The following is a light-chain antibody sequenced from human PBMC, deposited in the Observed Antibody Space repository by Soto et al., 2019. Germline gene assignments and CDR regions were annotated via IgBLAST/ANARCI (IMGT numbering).Light chain of an antibody. CDR1: QSVSSY. J-gene: IGKJ5*01. V-gene: IGKV3-11*01. CDR3: QQRSIRPPGIT. Sequence: EILLTQSPGTLSLSPGERATLSCRASQSVSSYLAWYQQIPGQAPRLLIYDASTRATGIPARFSGSGSGTDFTLTISSLEPEDFAFYDCQQRSIRPPGITFGQGTRLEIK. CDR2: DAS.